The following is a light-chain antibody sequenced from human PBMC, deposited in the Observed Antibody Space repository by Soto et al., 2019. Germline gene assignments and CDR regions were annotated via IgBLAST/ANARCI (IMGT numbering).Light chain of an antibody. CDR3: NSYTSKSTGV. CDR2: EVS. J-gene: IGLJ1*01. V-gene: IGLV2-14*01. Sequence: QSALTQPASVSGCPGQSITISCTGTSSDVGGYNYASWYQQHPGKAPKLIIYEVSNRPSGVSNRFSGSKSGNTASLTISGLQAEDEADYYCNSYTSKSTGVFGTGTKLTVL. CDR1: SSDVGGYNY.